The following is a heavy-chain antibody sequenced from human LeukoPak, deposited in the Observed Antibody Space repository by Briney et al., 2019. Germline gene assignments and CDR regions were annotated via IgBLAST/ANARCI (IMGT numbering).Heavy chain of an antibody. CDR3: ARLVGASWFDS. V-gene: IGHV6-1*01. J-gene: IGHJ5*01. CDR2: TYYRSKWYN. CDR1: GDSVSTNSAT. Sequence: SQTLSLTCAISGDSVSTNSATWTRFRQSPSGGLEWLGRTYYRSKWYNDYAVSLKSRITINPDTSKNQFSLQLNSVTPEDTAVYYCARLVGASWFDSWGQGTLVTVSS. D-gene: IGHD1-26*01.